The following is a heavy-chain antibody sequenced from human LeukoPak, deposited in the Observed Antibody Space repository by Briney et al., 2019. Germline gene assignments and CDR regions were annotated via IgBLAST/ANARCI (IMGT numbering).Heavy chain of an antibody. Sequence: GGSLRLSCAASGFTFSNYAMSWVRQAPGQGLEWVSSISTSGSSTYYAGSVKGQFTISRDNSKNMLYLQMNSLRAEDTAVYYCAKPPYSSGWYTWGQGTLVTVSS. CDR3: AKPPYSSGWYT. J-gene: IGHJ5*02. CDR1: GFTFSNYA. D-gene: IGHD6-13*01. V-gene: IGHV3-23*01. CDR2: ISTSGSST.